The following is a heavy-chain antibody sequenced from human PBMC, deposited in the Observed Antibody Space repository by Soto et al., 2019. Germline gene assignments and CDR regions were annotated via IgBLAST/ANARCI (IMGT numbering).Heavy chain of an antibody. D-gene: IGHD3-9*01. V-gene: IGHV1-69*12. CDR3: ARAPEDLRYFGWLLYGY. CDR2: IIPIFGTA. CDR1: GGTFSSYA. Sequence: QVQLVQSGAEVKKPGSSVKVSCKASGGTFSSYAISWVRQAPGQGLEWMGGIIPIFGTANYAQKFQGRVTITADQYTRTAYMGLSSLGSEDTAVYYCARAPEDLRYFGWLLYGYWGQGTLVTVSS. J-gene: IGHJ4*02.